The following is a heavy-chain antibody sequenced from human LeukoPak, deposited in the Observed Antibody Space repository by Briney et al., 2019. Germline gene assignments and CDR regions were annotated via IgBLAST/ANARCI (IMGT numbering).Heavy chain of an antibody. Sequence: PSETLSLTCTVSGGSIRSNFWSWIRQPPGKGLEYIGDIYNSGTTNYNPSLKIRVTISVDTSKNQFSLQLSSVTAADTAIYYCAKSFSETERATITAYWGQGTLVTVSS. V-gene: IGHV4-59*01. CDR1: GGSIRSNF. CDR2: IYNSGTT. D-gene: IGHD5-24*01. J-gene: IGHJ4*02. CDR3: AKSFSETERATITAY.